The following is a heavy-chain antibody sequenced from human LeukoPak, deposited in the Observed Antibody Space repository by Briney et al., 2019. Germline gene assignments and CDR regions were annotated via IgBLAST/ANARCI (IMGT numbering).Heavy chain of an antibody. V-gene: IGHV4-34*11. CDR1: GGSFSGYY. CDR2: IYYSGST. D-gene: IGHD5-18*01. Sequence: SETLSLTCAVYGGSFSGYYWSWIRQPPGKGLEWIGYIYYSGSTNDNPSLKSRVTISVDTSKNQFSLKLSSVTAADTAVYYCAREYSYGYGVYYYDYMDVWGKGTTVTVSS. CDR3: AREYSYGYGVYYYDYMDV. J-gene: IGHJ6*03.